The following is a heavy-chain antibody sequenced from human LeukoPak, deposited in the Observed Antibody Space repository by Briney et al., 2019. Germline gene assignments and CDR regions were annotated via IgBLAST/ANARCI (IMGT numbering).Heavy chain of an antibody. CDR1: GFTFSSYG. CDR3: ARGQDYYGSGSYWFDP. D-gene: IGHD3-10*01. V-gene: IGHV3-30*03. CDR2: ISYDGSNK. J-gene: IGHJ5*02. Sequence: PGRSLRLSCAASGFTFSSYGMHWVRQAPGKGLEWVAVISYDGSNKYYADSVKGRFTISRDNSKNTLYLQMNSLRAEDTAVYYCARGQDYYGSGSYWFDPWGQGTLVTVSS.